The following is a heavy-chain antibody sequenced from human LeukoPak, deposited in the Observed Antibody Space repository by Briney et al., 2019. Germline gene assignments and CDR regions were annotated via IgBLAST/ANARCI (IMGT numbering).Heavy chain of an antibody. D-gene: IGHD6-6*01. V-gene: IGHV4-39*01. CDR2: IYYSGST. CDR3: ASKSIAAPRPDYYYMDV. J-gene: IGHJ6*03. CDR1: GGSISSSSYY. Sequence: SETLSLTCTVSGGSISSSSYYWGWIRQPPGKGLEWIGSIYYSGSTYYNPSLKSRVTISVDTSKNQFSLKLSSVTAADTAVYYCASKSIAAPRPDYYYMDVWGKGTTVTVSS.